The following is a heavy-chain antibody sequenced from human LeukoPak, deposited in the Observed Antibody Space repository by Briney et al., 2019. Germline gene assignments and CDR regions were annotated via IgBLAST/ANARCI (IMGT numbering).Heavy chain of an antibody. V-gene: IGHV3-74*01. CDR1: GFTFSSYW. J-gene: IGHJ4*02. D-gene: IGHD6-19*01. Sequence: GGSLRLSCAASGFTFSSYWMHWVRQAPGKGPVWVSRINSDGSSTSYADSVKGRFTISRDNAKNTLYLQMNSLRGEDTAVYYCARDRGGWYGDSWGQGVLVTVSS. CDR3: ARDRGGWYGDS. CDR2: INSDGSST.